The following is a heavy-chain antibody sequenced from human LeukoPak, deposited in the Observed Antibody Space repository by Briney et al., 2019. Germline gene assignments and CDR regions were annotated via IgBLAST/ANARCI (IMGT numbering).Heavy chain of an antibody. CDR3: AREYSSSSGRSFDY. Sequence: GGSLRLSCAASGFTFSSYGMHWVRQAPGKGLEWVAVIWYDGSNKYYADSVKGRFTISRDNAKNSLYLQMNSLRAEDTAVYYCAREYSSSSGRSFDYWGQGTLVTVSS. CDR2: IWYDGSNK. D-gene: IGHD6-6*01. J-gene: IGHJ4*02. V-gene: IGHV3-33*01. CDR1: GFTFSSYG.